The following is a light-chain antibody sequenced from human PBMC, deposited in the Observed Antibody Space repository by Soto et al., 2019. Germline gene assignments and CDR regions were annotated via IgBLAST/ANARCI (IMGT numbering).Light chain of an antibody. CDR2: GAS. CDR3: QQYGSSPLT. J-gene: IGKJ4*01. Sequence: ENVLTQSPGTLSLFPGGRATLSCRASQSVASNYLAWYQQQPGQAPRLLIYGASSRATGIPDRFSGSGSGTDFTLTISRLEPEDFAVYHRQQYGSSPLTFGGGTKVEI. CDR1: QSVASNY. V-gene: IGKV3-20*01.